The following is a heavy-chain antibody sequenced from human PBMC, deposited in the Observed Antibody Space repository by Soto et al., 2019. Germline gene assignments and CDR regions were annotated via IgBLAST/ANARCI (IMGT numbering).Heavy chain of an antibody. CDR2: VKQDGSEK. J-gene: IGHJ4*02. D-gene: IGHD6-19*01. CDR3: AAGRWMVRY. V-gene: IGHV3-7*05. CDR1: GFSFSDYW. Sequence: EVQLVESGGGLVQPGGSLRVSCETSGFSFSDYWMSWVRQSPGKGMEWVANVKQDGSEKNNVDSVKGRFSISRDNARKSVYLQINILRGEDTAVYHCAAGRWMVRYWGQGTLVTVSS.